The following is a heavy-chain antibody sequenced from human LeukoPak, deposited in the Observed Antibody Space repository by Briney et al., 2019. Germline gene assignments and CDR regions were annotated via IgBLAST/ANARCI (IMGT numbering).Heavy chain of an antibody. Sequence: PGGSLRLSCVVSGISLTNYAMTWVRQAPGKGLEWVSYISERGGATTYADPVKGRFTISRDTFLNPLYLQMNNLRAEDTAVYFCAKRGVVIRGILVIGYHQEAYHYDFWGQGVLVTVSS. CDR1: GISLTNYA. D-gene: IGHD3-10*01. CDR3: AKRGVVIRGILVIGYHQEAYHYDF. CDR2: ISERGGAT. V-gene: IGHV3-23*01. J-gene: IGHJ4*02.